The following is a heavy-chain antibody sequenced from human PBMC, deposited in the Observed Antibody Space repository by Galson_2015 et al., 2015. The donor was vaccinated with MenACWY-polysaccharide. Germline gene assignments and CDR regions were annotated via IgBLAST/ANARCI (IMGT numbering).Heavy chain of an antibody. CDR2: IWNDRSNK. V-gene: IGHV3-33*01. CDR1: GFTFSTYG. D-gene: IGHD3-16*01. CDR3: VRDQGGKGNFDL. Sequence: SLRLSCAASGFTFSTYGMHWLRQAPGKGLEWVAVIWNDRSNKNYGESVKGRFTISRDNSKNTLYLQMNSLRAEDTAVYHCVRDQGGKGNFDLWGRGTLVTVSS. J-gene: IGHJ2*01.